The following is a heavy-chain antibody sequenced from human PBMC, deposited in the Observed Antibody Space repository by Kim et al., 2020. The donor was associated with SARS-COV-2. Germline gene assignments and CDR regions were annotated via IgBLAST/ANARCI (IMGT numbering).Heavy chain of an antibody. CDR1: GYTFTSCY. D-gene: IGHD6-13*01. J-gene: IGHJ4*02. CDR2: INPSGGST. CDR3: ARKAIAAAGLDY. V-gene: IGHV1-46*01. Sequence: ASVKVSCKASGYTFTSCYIHWVRQAPGQGLEWMGIINPSGGSTTYTQKFQGRVSMTRDTSTSTVYMELSSLRSDDTAVYYCARKAIAAAGLDYWGQGTLV.